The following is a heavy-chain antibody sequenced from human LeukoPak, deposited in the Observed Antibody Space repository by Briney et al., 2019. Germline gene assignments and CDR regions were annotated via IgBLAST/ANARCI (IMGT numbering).Heavy chain of an antibody. D-gene: IGHD3-10*01. CDR3: ATGPYGSGSSDY. CDR2: INPNSGGT. V-gene: IGHV1-2*02. J-gene: IGHJ4*02. Sequence: ASVKLSCKASGYTFTGYYMHWVRQAPGQGLGWLGWINPNSGGTSYAQKSPGRVTTTRYTSISTAYMELSRLRSDDTAVYYCATGPYGSGSSDYWGQGTLVTVSS. CDR1: GYTFTGYY.